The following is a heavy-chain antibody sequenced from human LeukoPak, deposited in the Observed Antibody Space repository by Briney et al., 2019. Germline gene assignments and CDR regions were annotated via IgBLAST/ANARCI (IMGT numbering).Heavy chain of an antibody. CDR2: ISYSGIT. J-gene: IGHJ4*02. CDR3: ARVNINNWHSCDY. V-gene: IGHV4-59*01. CDR1: SGSISSFY. Sequence: PSETLSLTCTVSSGSISSFYWSWIRQPPGKGLEWIGYISYSGITKYNPSLKSRVTISIDTSKNQFSLKLSSVTAADTAVYYCARVNINNWHSCDYWGQGTLVTVSS. D-gene: IGHD1-1*01.